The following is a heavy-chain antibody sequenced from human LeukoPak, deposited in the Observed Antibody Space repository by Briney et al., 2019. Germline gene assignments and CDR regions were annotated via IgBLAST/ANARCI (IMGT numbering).Heavy chain of an antibody. CDR3: ARWTTVTTY. D-gene: IGHD4-17*01. J-gene: IGHJ4*02. CDR1: GGSISSSSYY. V-gene: IGHV4-39*01. Sequence: SETLSLTCTVSGGSISSSSYYWGWIRQPPGKGLEWIGSIYYSGSTYYNPSLESRVTISVDTSKNQFSLKLSSVTAADTAVYYCARWTTVTTYWGQGTLVTVSS. CDR2: IYYSGST.